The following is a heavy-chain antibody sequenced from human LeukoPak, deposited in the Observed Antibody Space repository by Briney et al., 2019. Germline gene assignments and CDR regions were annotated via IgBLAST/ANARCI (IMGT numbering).Heavy chain of an antibody. V-gene: IGHV4-31*03. CDR1: GGSISSGGYY. J-gene: IGHJ5*02. CDR2: IYYSGST. D-gene: IGHD2-2*01. Sequence: KPSQTLSLTCTVSGGSISSGGYYWSWIRQHPGKGLEWIGYIYYSGSTYYNPSLKSRVTISVDTSKNQFSLKLSSVTAADTAVYYCARVRPYCSSTSCYDHTRWFDPWGQGTLVTVSS. CDR3: ARVRPYCSSTSCYDHTRWFDP.